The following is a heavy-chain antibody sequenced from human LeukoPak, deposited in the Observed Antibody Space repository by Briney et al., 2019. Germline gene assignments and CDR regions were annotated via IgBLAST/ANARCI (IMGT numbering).Heavy chain of an antibody. D-gene: IGHD3-3*01. J-gene: IGHJ6*02. CDR2: IYYSGST. V-gene: IGHV4-59*08. Sequence: SETLSLTCTVSGGSISSYYWSWIRQPPGKGLEWIGYIYYSGSTNYNPSLKSRVTISVDTSKNQFSLKLSSVTAADTAVYYCARGLVYDFWSGFSPGMDVWGQGTTVTVSS. CDR1: GGSISSYY. CDR3: ARGLVYDFWSGFSPGMDV.